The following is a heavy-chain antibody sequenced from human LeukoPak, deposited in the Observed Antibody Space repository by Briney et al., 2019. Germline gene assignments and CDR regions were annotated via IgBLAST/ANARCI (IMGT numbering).Heavy chain of an antibody. V-gene: IGHV7-4-1*02. D-gene: IGHD6-19*01. J-gene: IGHJ4*02. CDR3: AREDSSGWYGNNFDY. Sequence: ASVKVSCKASGYTFTSYAMNWVRQAPGQGLEWMGWINTNTGNPTYAQGFTGRFVFSLDTSVSTAYLQISSLKAEDTAVYHCAREDSSGWYGNNFDYWGQGTLVTVSS. CDR1: GYTFTSYA. CDR2: INTNTGNP.